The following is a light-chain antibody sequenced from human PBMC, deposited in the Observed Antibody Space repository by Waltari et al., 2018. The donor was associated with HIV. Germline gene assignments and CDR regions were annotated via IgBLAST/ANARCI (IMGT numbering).Light chain of an antibody. CDR2: DVS. CDR1: SSDVGSYHY. J-gene: IGLJ1*01. CDR3: CSYAGSNTHR. V-gene: IGLV2-23*02. Sequence: QSALTQPASVSGFPGQSITISCTGSSSDVGSYHYGPWVQRHPGKAPNLLIYDVSKRPLGVSHRFSGSTSGNTASLTISELQAHDEPDYYCCSYAGSNTHRFGTGTEVTVL.